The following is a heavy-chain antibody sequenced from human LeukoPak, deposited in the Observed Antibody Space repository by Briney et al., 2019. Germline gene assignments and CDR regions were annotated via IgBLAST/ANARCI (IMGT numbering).Heavy chain of an antibody. D-gene: IGHD2/OR15-2a*01. CDR3: VKTPYSSTWYVGDY. CDR2: INSDGDST. Sequence: PGGPLRLSCSASGFTFSSYAMHWARQAAGEGLEYVSAINSDGDSTYYADSVKGRFTISRDNSKNTLYLQLSSLRPEDSAVYYCVKTPYSSTWYVGDYWGQGTLVTVSP. CDR1: GFTFSSYA. J-gene: IGHJ4*02. V-gene: IGHV3-64D*06.